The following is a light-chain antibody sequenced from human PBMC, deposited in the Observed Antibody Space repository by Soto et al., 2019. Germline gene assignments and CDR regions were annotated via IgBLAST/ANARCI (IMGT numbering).Light chain of an antibody. CDR2: GVS. V-gene: IGKV3-20*01. J-gene: IGKJ1*01. CDR1: QSISSSY. CDR3: QQYTDSRT. Sequence: EIVLTQSPVTLSLSPGERATLSCRASQSISSSYLAWYQQKPGQAPRLLVYGVSSRASDVPDRFSGSGSGTDFTLTISSLEPEDSAVYYCQQYTDSRTFGQGTKV.